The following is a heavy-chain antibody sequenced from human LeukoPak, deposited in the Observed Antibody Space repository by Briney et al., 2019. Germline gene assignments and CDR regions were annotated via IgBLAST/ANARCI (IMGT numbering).Heavy chain of an antibody. D-gene: IGHD3-16*01. CDR2: IYYSGST. CDR1: SGSISSSSYY. V-gene: IGHV4-39*07. CDR3: ARSGAEITRLYDY. J-gene: IGHJ4*02. Sequence: SETLSLTCTVSSGSISSSSYYWGWIRQPPGKGLEWIGSIYYSGSTYYNPSLKSRVTISVDTSKNQFSLKLSSVTAADTAVYYCARSGAEITRLYDYWGQGTLVTVSS.